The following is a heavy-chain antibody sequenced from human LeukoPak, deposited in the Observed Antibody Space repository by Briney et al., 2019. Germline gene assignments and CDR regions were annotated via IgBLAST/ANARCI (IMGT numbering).Heavy chain of an antibody. V-gene: IGHV3-48*02. CDR3: ARDRRRDGYNFRGY. J-gene: IGHJ4*02. Sequence: SGGSLTLSCAASGFTFSSYSMNWVRQAPGKGLEWVSYISSSSSTIYYADSVKGRFTISRDNAKNSLYLQMNSLRDEDTAVYYCARDRRRDGYNFRGYWGQGTLVTVSS. CDR1: GFTFSSYS. D-gene: IGHD5-24*01. CDR2: ISSSSSTI.